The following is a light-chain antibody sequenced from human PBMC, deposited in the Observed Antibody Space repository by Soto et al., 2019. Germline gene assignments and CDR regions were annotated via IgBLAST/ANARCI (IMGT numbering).Light chain of an antibody. CDR2: GAS. CDR1: QSVTSSY. CDR3: QQYGSSPYT. J-gene: IGKJ2*01. Sequence: EIVLTQSPGTLSLSPGERATLSCRASQSVTSSYLAWYQQKPGQAPRLLLYGASSRATGIPDRFSGSGSGTDFTLTISDLEPEDFAVYYCQQYGSSPYTFGQGTKLEIK. V-gene: IGKV3-20*01.